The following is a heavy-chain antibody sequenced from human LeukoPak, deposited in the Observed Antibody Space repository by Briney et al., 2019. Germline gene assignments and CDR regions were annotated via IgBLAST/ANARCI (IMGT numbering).Heavy chain of an antibody. CDR2: IYPGDSEI. D-gene: IGHD5-24*01. J-gene: IGHJ4*02. CDR3: ARRNPQGDGYNNDY. Sequence: GESLKISCKGSGYSFTSYWIGWVRQMPGKGLEWMGIIYPGDSEIKYSPSFQGQVIISADKSISTAYLQWSSLKASDTAMYYCARRNPQGDGYNNDYWGQGTLVTVSS. CDR1: GYSFTSYW. V-gene: IGHV5-51*01.